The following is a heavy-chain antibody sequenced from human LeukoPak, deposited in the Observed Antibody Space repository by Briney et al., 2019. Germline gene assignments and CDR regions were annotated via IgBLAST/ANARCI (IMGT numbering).Heavy chain of an antibody. D-gene: IGHD6-25*01. Sequence: SETLSLTCIVSGVSIRSDTYYWGWIRQPPGKGLEWIGNYHNGNSYYNPSLKSRVTISEDTSGNQFSLRVTSVTAADTAVYYRARLWDSTGLYFYYYMDVWGEGTTVTVSS. CDR3: ARLWDSTGLYFYYYMDV. V-gene: IGHV4-39*01. J-gene: IGHJ6*03. CDR2: YHNGNS. CDR1: GVSIRSDTYY.